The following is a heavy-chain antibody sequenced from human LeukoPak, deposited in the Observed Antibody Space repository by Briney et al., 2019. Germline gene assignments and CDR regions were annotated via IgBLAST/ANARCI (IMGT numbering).Heavy chain of an antibody. J-gene: IGHJ5*02. V-gene: IGHV3-48*03. CDR2: ISSSGSTI. CDR3: ARLWEYQPHTREENWFDP. Sequence: GGSLRLSCAASGFTFSSYEMNWVRQAPGKGLEWVSYISSSGSTIYYADSVKGRFTISRDNAKNSLYLQMNSLRAEDTAVYYCARLWEYQPHTREENWFDPWCQGTLVTVSS. CDR1: GFTFSSYE. D-gene: IGHD2-2*01.